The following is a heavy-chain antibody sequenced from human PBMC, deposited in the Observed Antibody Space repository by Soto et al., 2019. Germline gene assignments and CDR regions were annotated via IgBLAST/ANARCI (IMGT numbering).Heavy chain of an antibody. Sequence: QVQLVQSGAEVKKPGSSVKVSCKASGGTFSSYAISWVRQAPGQGLERMGGIIPIFGTANYAQKFQGRVTITADESTSTAYMELSSLRSEDTAVYYCARLVRFSPYYYYGMDVWGQGTTVTVSS. CDR3: ARLVRFSPYYYYGMDV. CDR1: GGTFSSYA. V-gene: IGHV1-69*01. D-gene: IGHD3-3*01. CDR2: IIPIFGTA. J-gene: IGHJ6*02.